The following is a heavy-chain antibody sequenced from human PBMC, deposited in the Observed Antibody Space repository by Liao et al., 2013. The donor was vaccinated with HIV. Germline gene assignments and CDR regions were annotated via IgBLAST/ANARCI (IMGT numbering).Heavy chain of an antibody. CDR3: ARILRPDIAVALDY. CDR1: GGSISPYY. D-gene: IGHD1-14*01. Sequence: VQLQESGPGLVKPSETLSLTCTVSGGSISPYYWSWIRQPPGKGLEWIGFIHYTGSTNYNPSFNSRVTISLDTAKNRFSLKLTSVTAADAAVYYCARILRPDIAVALDYWGQGSLVTVSS. CDR2: IHYTGST. V-gene: IGHV4-59*01. J-gene: IGHJ4*02.